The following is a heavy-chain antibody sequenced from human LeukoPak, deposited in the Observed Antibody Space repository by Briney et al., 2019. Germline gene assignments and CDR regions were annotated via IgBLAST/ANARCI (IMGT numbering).Heavy chain of an antibody. V-gene: IGHV4-34*01. D-gene: IGHD6-13*01. CDR1: GFTFSNYA. CDR2: INHSGST. Sequence: GSLRLSCAASGFTFSNYAMNWVRQPPGKGLEWIGEINHSGSTNYNPSLKSRVTISVDTSKNQFSLKLSSVTAADTAVYYCARVELGQLVLPNWFDPWGQGTLVTVSS. CDR3: ARVELGQLVLPNWFDP. J-gene: IGHJ5*02.